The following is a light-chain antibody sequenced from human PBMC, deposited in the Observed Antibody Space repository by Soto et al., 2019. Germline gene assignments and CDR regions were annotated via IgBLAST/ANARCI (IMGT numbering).Light chain of an antibody. Sequence: SYELTQPPSVSVSPGQTASITCSGDKLGDKYACWYQQKPGQSPVLVIYGDSKRPSGIAERFSGSNSGNTATLTISGTQAMYEADYYCQAWDSSTGVVFGGGTQLTVL. CDR3: QAWDSSTGVV. J-gene: IGLJ2*01. CDR1: KLGDKY. CDR2: GDS. V-gene: IGLV3-1*01.